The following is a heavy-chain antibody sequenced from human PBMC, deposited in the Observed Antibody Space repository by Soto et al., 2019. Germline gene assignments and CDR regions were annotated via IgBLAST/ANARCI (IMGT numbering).Heavy chain of an antibody. D-gene: IGHD1-26*01. J-gene: IGHJ4*02. V-gene: IGHV1-46*01. CDR2: INPSGGST. CDR3: ARVEGDRYSGSYGYFDY. Sequence: QVQLVQSGAEVKKPGASVKVSCKASGYTFTSYYMHWVRQAPGQGLEWMGIINPSGGSTSYAQKFQGRVTMTRDTSTSTVYMELSSLRSEDTAVYYCARVEGDRYSGSYGYFDYWGQGTLVTVSS. CDR1: GYTFTSYY.